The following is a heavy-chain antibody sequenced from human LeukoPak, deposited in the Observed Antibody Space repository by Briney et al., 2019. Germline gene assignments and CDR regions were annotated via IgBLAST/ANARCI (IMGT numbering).Heavy chain of an antibody. J-gene: IGHJ3*02. CDR2: IYPGDSDT. D-gene: IGHD4-23*01. CDR1: GYSFTSYW. V-gene: IGHV5-51*01. Sequence: GESLKISCKGSGYSFTSYWIGWVRQMPGKGLEWMGIIYPGDSDTRYSPSFQGQVTISADKSISTAYLQWSSLKASDTAMYYCARQGSTVVTLRDDAFDIWGQGTMVTVSS. CDR3: ARQGSTVVTLRDDAFDI.